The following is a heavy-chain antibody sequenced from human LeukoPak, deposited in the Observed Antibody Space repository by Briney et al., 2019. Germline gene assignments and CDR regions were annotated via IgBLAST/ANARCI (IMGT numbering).Heavy chain of an antibody. CDR3: TRRDSSGYLYAFDI. CDR2: IYYSGST. D-gene: IGHD3-22*01. J-gene: IGHJ3*02. V-gene: IGHV4-39*01. CDR1: GGSISSSSYY. Sequence: SETLSLTCTVSGGSISSSSYYWGWIRQPPGKGLEWIGSIYYSGSTYYNPSLKSRVTISVDTSKNQFSLKLSSVTAADTAVYYCTRRDSSGYLYAFDIWGQGTMVTASS.